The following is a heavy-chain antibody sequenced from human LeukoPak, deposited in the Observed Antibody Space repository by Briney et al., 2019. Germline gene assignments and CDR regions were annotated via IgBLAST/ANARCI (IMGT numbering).Heavy chain of an antibody. J-gene: IGHJ4*02. V-gene: IGHV5-51*01. CDR3: ARSMTTENFYD. D-gene: IGHD4-17*01. CDR1: GYSFTSYW. CDR2: IYPGDSDT. Sequence: GESLKISCKGSGYSFTSYWIGWVRQMPGKGLEWMGIIYPGDSDTRYSPSFQGQVTISADKSISTAYLLWSSLKASDTACYYCARSMTTENFYDRGQVILVSVSS.